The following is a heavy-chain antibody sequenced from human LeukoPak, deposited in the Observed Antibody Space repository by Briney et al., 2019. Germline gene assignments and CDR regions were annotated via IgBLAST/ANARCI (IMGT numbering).Heavy chain of an antibody. CDR1: GGSISSGSYY. V-gene: IGHV4-61*02. J-gene: IGHJ4*02. Sequence: SETLSLICTVSGGSISSGSYYWSWIRQRAGKGLEWIGRIYTSGSTNYNPSLKSRVTISVDTSKNQFSLKLSSVTAADTAVYYCATSYCSSTSCYDSTLDYWGQGTLVTVSS. CDR3: ATSYCSSTSCYDSTLDY. D-gene: IGHD2-2*01. CDR2: IYTSGST.